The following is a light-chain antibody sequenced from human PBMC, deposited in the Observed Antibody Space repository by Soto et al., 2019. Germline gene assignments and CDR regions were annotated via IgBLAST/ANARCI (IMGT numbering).Light chain of an antibody. CDR2: AAS. CDR1: HDIARF. CDR3: QQLNSFPRT. Sequence: DIQLTQSPSFVSAFVGDRVTITCRASHDIARFLAWYQQQPGKAPRVLIYAASSLQSGVPTRFSGSGSGTDFTLTITSLQPEDYAVYYCQQLNSFPRTFGGGTKVEIK. V-gene: IGKV1-9*01. J-gene: IGKJ4*01.